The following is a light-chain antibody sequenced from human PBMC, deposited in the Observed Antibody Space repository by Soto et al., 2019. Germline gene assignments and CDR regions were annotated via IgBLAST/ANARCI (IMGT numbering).Light chain of an antibody. CDR2: GAS. Sequence: DIVLTQSPGTLSLSPGERATLSCRASQSVSSSYLAWYQQKPGQAPRPLIYGASSRAIGIPDRFSGSGSGTDFTLTICRLEPEDFAVYYCQQDGSSPWTFGQGTKVDIK. V-gene: IGKV3-20*01. J-gene: IGKJ1*01. CDR3: QQDGSSPWT. CDR1: QSVSSSY.